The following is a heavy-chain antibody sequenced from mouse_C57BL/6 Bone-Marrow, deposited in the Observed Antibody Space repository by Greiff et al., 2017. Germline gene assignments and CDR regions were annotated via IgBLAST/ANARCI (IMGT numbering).Heavy chain of an antibody. CDR1: GYTFPSYW. J-gene: IGHJ3*01. CDR2: IYPGSGST. CDR3: ARRGDWFAY. Sequence: QVQLKQPGAELVKPGASVKMSCKASGYTFPSYWITWVKQRPGQGLEWIGDIYPGSGSTNYNEKFKSKATLTVDTSSSTAYMQLSSLTSEESAVYYCARRGDWFAYWGQGTLVTVSA. V-gene: IGHV1-55*01.